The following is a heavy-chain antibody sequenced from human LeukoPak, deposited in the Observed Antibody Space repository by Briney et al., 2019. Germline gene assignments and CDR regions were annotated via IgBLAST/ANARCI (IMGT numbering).Heavy chain of an antibody. CDR2: IIPIFGTA. CDR3: ARDDPPDYDFWSGYHGAFDI. CDR1: GGTFSSYA. V-gene: IGHV1-69*01. D-gene: IGHD3-3*01. Sequence: SVKVSCTASGGTFSSYAISWVRQAPGQGLEWMGGIIPIFGTANYAQKFQGRVTITADESTSTAYMELSSLRSEDTAVYYCARDDPPDYDFWSGYHGAFDIWGQGTMVTVPS. J-gene: IGHJ3*02.